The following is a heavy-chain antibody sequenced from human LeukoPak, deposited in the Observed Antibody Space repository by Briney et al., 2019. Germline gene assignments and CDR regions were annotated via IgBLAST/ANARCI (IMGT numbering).Heavy chain of an antibody. CDR2: IYYSGST. V-gene: IGHV4-59*01. D-gene: IGHD3-10*01. CDR1: GGSFNTYY. Sequence: SETLSLTCTVSGGSFNTYYWSWIRQPPGKGLEWIGYIYYSGSTNYNPSLKSRVTISVDTSKNQFSLKLSSVTAADTAVYYCARDRKYSGAWYYGMDVWGQGATVTVSS. CDR3: ARDRKYSGAWYYGMDV. J-gene: IGHJ6*02.